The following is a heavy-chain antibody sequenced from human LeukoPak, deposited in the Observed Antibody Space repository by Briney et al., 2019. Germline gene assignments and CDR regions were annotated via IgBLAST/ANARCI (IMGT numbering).Heavy chain of an antibody. J-gene: IGHJ5*02. V-gene: IGHV1-8*01. D-gene: IGHD3-16*01. Sequence: ASVKLSCKASGSTFTSYDINWVRQATGQGLEWRGWMNPNSVNTGYAQKFQGRVTMTRNTSISTAYMEPSSLRSGDTAVYYWARALKNPPWGGRRMRPSRFEPCGPGTLVTVSS. CDR2: MNPNSVNT. CDR1: GSTFTSYD. CDR3: ARALKNPPWGGRRMRPSRFEP.